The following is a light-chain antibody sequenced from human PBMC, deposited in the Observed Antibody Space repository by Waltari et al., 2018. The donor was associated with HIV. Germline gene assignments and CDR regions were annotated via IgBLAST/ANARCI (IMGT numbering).Light chain of an antibody. Sequence: DIVMTQSPLSLPVTPGAAASISCRSSQSLLHSNGYSYLDWYLQTPGQSPQLLIYLGSNRASGVPDRFSGSGSGTDFTLKISRVEAEDVGVYYCMQALQTPRTFGQGTKVEIK. CDR3: MQALQTPRT. CDR1: QSLLHSNGYSY. CDR2: LGS. J-gene: IGKJ1*01. V-gene: IGKV2-28*01.